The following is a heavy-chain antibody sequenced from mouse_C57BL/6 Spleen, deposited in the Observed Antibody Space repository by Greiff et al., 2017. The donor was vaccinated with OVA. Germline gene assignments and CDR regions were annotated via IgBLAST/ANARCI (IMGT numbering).Heavy chain of an antibody. CDR2: INPNNGGT. D-gene: IGHD1-1*01. CDR3: ARLYGST. CDR1: GYTFTDYY. V-gene: IGHV1-26*01. J-gene: IGHJ2*01. Sequence: EVQLQQSGPELVKPGASVKISCKASGYTFTDYYMNWVKQSHGKSLEWIGDINPNNGGTSYNQKFKGKATLTVDKSSSTAYMELRSLTSEDSAVYYCARLYGSTWGQGTTLTVSS.